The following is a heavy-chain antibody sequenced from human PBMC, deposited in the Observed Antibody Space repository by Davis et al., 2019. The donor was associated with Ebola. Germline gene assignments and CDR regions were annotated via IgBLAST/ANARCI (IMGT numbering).Heavy chain of an antibody. Sequence: GGSLRLSCAASGVTVSSNYMSWVRQAPGTGLEWVSVIYIGGNTYYADSVKGRFTISRDISKNTVYLQMNSLRAEDTAVYYCARGDGYNFWDHWGQGILVTVSS. CDR1: GVTVSSNY. V-gene: IGHV3-53*01. D-gene: IGHD5-24*01. CDR2: IYIGGNT. CDR3: ARGDGYNFWDH. J-gene: IGHJ4*02.